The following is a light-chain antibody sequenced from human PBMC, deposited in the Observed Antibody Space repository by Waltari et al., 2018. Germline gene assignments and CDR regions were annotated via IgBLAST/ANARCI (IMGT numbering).Light chain of an antibody. J-gene: IGLJ2*01. CDR3: SSYAGPHSVV. Sequence: QSALTQPASVSGSPGQSITVSCTGSRSDVATYNLVSWYQHHPGKAPKLLIEEVKRRPSGVSTRFSGSKSDNTASLTVSGLQAEDEADYYCSSYAGPHSVVFGGGTKVTVL. V-gene: IGLV2-23*02. CDR2: EVK. CDR1: RSDVATYNL.